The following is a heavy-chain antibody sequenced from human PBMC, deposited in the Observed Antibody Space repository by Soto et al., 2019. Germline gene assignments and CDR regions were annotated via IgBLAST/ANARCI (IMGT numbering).Heavy chain of an antibody. CDR2: ISGSGGST. V-gene: IGHV3-23*01. Sequence: EVQLLESGGGLVQPGGSLRLSCAASGFTFSSYAMSWVRQAPGKGLEWVSAISGSGGSTYYADSVKGRFTISRDNSKNTLYLQMNSLRAEDTAVYYCAKDHPSIYDFIVGATTSGEDFDYWGQGTLVTVSS. D-gene: IGHD1-26*01. CDR3: AKDHPSIYDFIVGATTSGEDFDY. CDR1: GFTFSSYA. J-gene: IGHJ4*02.